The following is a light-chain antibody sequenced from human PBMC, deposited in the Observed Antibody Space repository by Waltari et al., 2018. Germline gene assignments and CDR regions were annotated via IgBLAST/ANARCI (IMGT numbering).Light chain of an antibody. CDR3: QQYGRSWNT. CDR2: GSS. CDR1: QRVSSNY. V-gene: IGKV3-20*01. Sequence: EIVLTQSPGPLSLSPGERATLSCRASQRVSSNYLAWYQQRPGQAPRLLIHGSSSRATGIPDRFSGSGSGTDFTLTISRLEPEDFAVYYCQQYGRSWNTFGQGTKLEIK. J-gene: IGKJ2*01.